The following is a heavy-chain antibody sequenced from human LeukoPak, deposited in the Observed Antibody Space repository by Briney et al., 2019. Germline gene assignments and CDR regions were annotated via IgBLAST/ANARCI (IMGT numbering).Heavy chain of an antibody. CDR2: ISGSGGRI. D-gene: IGHD6-13*01. Sequence: PGGSLRLSCAASGFTFSSYAMSWVRQAPGKGLEWVSAISGSGGRIYFADSLKGRFTISRDNSKNTLYLQMNSLRAEDTAVYYCAKNYRSSWTHGAFDIWGQGTMVTVSS. CDR1: GFTFSSYA. J-gene: IGHJ3*02. CDR3: AKNYRSSWTHGAFDI. V-gene: IGHV3-23*01.